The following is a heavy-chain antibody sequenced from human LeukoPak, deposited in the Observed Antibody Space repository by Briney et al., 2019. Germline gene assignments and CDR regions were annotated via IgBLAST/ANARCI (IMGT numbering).Heavy chain of an antibody. J-gene: IGHJ4*02. CDR3: ARRSSSGSGFDY. Sequence: GGSLRLSCAASGFTFDHYGLTWVRQAPGKGLEWLSGINWNGDTTIYADSVRGRLTISRDNDKSSLYLQVDSLRVEDTALYYCARRSSSGSGFDYWGQGTLVTVSS. V-gene: IGHV3-20*04. CDR1: GFTFDHYG. D-gene: IGHD6-6*01. CDR2: INWNGDTT.